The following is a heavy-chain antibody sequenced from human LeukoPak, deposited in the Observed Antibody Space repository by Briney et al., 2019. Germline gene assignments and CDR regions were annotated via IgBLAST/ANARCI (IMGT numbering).Heavy chain of an antibody. CDR3: ARDRGSLNWFDP. D-gene: IGHD1-1*01. V-gene: IGHV4-30-2*01. J-gene: IGHJ5*02. CDR1: GGSISSGGYY. CDR2: IYHSGST. Sequence: ASQTLSLTCTVSGGSISSGGYYWSWIRQPPGKGLEWIGYIYHSGSTYYSPSLKSRVTISVDRSKNQFSLKLSSVTAADTAVYYCARDRGSLNWFDPWGQGTLVTVSS.